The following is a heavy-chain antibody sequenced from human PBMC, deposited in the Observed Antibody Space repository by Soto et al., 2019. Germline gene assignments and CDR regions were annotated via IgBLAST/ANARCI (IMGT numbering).Heavy chain of an antibody. CDR2: ISYDGSNK. CDR3: ARCYDSSGYWYFDL. J-gene: IGHJ2*01. Sequence: GGSLRLSCAASGFTFSSYAMHWVRQAPGKGLEWVAVISYDGSNKYYADSVKGRFTISRDNSKNTLYLQMNSLRAEDTAVYYCARCYDSSGYWYFDLWGRGTLVTVSS. V-gene: IGHV3-30-3*01. CDR1: GFTFSSYA. D-gene: IGHD3-22*01.